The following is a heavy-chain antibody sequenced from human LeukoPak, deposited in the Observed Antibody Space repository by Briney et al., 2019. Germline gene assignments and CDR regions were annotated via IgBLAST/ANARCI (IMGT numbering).Heavy chain of an antibody. CDR2: INPNSGGT. Sequence: ASVKVSCKASGYTFTGYYMHWVRQAPGQGLEWMGWINPNSGGTNYAQKFQGRVTMTEDTSTDTAYMELSSLRSEDTAVYYCATWYYDYVWGSYRYHDYWGQGTLVTVSS. CDR1: GYTFTGYY. J-gene: IGHJ4*02. V-gene: IGHV1-2*02. D-gene: IGHD3-16*02. CDR3: ATWYYDYVWGSYRYHDY.